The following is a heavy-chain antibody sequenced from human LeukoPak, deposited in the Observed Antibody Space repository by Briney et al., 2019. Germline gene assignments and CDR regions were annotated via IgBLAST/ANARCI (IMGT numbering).Heavy chain of an antibody. Sequence: PGGSLRLSCEASGFTFNTYSMNWARQAPGKGLEWVSSIDSSGGYMFYADSVKGRFIISRDNAKDSLYLQMNSLRAEDTAVYYCAKVRWDNSGWYYLDSWGQGTLVTVSS. D-gene: IGHD6-19*01. CDR1: GFTFNTYS. CDR2: IDSSGGYM. V-gene: IGHV3-21*06. CDR3: AKVRWDNSGWYYLDS. J-gene: IGHJ4*02.